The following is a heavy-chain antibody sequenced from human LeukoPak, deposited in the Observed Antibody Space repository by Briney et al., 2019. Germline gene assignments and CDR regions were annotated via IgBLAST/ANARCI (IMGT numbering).Heavy chain of an antibody. CDR1: GYTFSDYY. Sequence: GASVKVSCKASGYTFSDYYIHWVRQAPGHGLEWMGWIDPHSGDTNYAQRFQGWVTMTRDTSISTAYMELSRLKSDDTAVYYCARERFLPSVLQYHNWFDPWGQGTLVTVSS. V-gene: IGHV1-2*04. J-gene: IGHJ5*02. CDR3: ARERFLPSVLQYHNWFDP. CDR2: IDPHSGDT. D-gene: IGHD4-11*01.